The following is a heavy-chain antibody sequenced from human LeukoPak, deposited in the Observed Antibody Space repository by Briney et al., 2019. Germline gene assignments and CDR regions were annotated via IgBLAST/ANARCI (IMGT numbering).Heavy chain of an antibody. J-gene: IGHJ4*02. CDR1: GGSFSGYY. CDR3: ARGSPENDGYSYGMLFDY. D-gene: IGHD5-18*01. CDR2: INHSGST. Sequence: SETLSLTCAVYGGSFSGYYWSWIRQPPGKGLEWIGEINHSGSTNYNPSLKSRVTISVDTSKNQFSLKLSSVTAADTAVYYCARGSPENDGYSYGMLFDYWGQGTLVTVSS. V-gene: IGHV4-34*01.